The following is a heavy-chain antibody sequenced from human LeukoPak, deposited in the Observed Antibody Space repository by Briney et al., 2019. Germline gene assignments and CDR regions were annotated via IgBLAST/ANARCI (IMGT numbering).Heavy chain of an antibody. CDR3: ARGRLLWFGELSVSHDAFDI. Sequence: ASVKVSCKASGYTFTSYDINWVRQATGQGLEWMGWMNPNSGNTGYAQRFQGRVTMTRNTSISTAYMELSSLRSEDTAVYYCARGRLLWFGELSVSHDAFDIWGQGTMVTVSS. CDR2: MNPNSGNT. J-gene: IGHJ3*02. V-gene: IGHV1-8*01. CDR1: GYTFTSYD. D-gene: IGHD3-10*01.